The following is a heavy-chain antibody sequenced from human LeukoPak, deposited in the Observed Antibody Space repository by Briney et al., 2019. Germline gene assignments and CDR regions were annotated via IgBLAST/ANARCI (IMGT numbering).Heavy chain of an antibody. J-gene: IGHJ4*02. CDR2: IYHSGST. V-gene: IGHV4-4*02. CDR3: ARVPGYHFQYYFDY. Sequence: PSETLSLTCAVSGGSISSSNWWSWVRQPPGKGLEWIGEIYHSGSTNYNPSLKSRVTISVDKSKNQFSLKLSSVTAADTAVYYCARVPGYHFQYYFDYWGQGTLVTVSS. CDR1: GGSISSSNW. D-gene: IGHD3/OR15-3a*01.